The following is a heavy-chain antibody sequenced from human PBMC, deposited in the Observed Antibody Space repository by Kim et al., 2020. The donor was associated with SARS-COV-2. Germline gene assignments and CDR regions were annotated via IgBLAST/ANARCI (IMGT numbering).Heavy chain of an antibody. CDR3: ARDSGRSSGYYYYGMDV. J-gene: IGHJ6*02. V-gene: IGHV3-30*07. D-gene: IGHD3-16*01. Sequence: VKGRFTISRDNSGNPVQLQMDSLRADDTAVYYCARDSGRSSGYYYYGMDVWGQGTTVTVSS.